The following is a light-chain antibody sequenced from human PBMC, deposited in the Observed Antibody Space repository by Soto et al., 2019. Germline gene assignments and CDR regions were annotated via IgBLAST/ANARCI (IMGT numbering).Light chain of an antibody. CDR3: GTWDASLPGEV. CDR2: DNN. Sequence: QSVLTQSPSVSAAPGQKVTISCSGSSSNIGNNYVSWYQQLPGTAPKLLIYDNNKRPSGIPDRFSGSKSGTSGTLDITGLQTGDEADYYCGTWDASLPGEVFGGGTKVTVL. J-gene: IGLJ2*01. V-gene: IGLV1-51*01. CDR1: SSNIGNNY.